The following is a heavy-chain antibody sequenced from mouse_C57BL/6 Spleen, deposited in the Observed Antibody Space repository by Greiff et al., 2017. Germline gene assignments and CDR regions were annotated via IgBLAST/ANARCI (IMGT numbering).Heavy chain of an antibody. D-gene: IGHD1-1*01. J-gene: IGHJ4*01. CDR3: ARHWDYGSSPHYYAMDY. CDR1: GFTFSSYG. V-gene: IGHV5-6*01. CDR2: ISSGGSYT. Sequence: EVQLVESGGDLVKPGGSLKLSCAASGFTFSSYGMSWVRQTPDKRLEWVATISSGGSYTYYPDSVKGRFPISRDNAKNTLYLQMSSRKSEDTAMYYCARHWDYGSSPHYYAMDYWGQGTSVTVSS.